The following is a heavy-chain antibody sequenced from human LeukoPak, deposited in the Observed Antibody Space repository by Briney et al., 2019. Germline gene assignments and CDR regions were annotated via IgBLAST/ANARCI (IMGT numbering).Heavy chain of an antibody. J-gene: IGHJ4*02. D-gene: IGHD6-13*01. CDR2: MWYDGSNK. CDR1: GFTFSSYG. V-gene: IGHV3-33*01. CDR3: ARGMGIAAAGGY. Sequence: PGGSLRLSCAASGFTFSSYGMHWVRQAPGKGLEWVAVMWYDGSNKYYADSVKGRFTISRDNSKNTLYLQMNSLRAEDTAVYYCARGMGIAAAGGYWGQGTLVTVSS.